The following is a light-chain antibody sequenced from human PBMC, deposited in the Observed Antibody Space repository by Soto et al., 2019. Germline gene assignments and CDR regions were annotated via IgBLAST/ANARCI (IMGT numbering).Light chain of an antibody. CDR1: SSNIGAGYN. J-gene: IGLJ1*01. CDR2: RNI. CDR3: QSYDSSLSGHV. Sequence: QSVLTQSPSVSGAPGQRVTISCTGSSSNIGAGYNVHWYQHLPGTAPKLLISRNINRPSGVPDRFSGSKSGTSASLAITGLQAEDEADYYCQSYDSSLSGHVFGTGTKVTVL. V-gene: IGLV1-40*01.